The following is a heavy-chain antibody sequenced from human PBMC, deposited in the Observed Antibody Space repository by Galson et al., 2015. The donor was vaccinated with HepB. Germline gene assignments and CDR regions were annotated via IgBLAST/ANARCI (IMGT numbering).Heavy chain of an antibody. CDR3: ARGYVDTARWGYYYYYMDV. V-gene: IGHV3-7*03. CDR2: IKQDGSEK. D-gene: IGHD5-18*01. J-gene: IGHJ6*03. CDR1: GFTFSSYW. Sequence: SLRLSCAASGFTFSSYWMSWVRQAPGKGLEWVANIKQDGSEKYYVDSVKGRFTISRDNAKNSLYLQMNSLRAEDTAVYYCARGYVDTARWGYYYYYMDVWGKGTMVTVSS.